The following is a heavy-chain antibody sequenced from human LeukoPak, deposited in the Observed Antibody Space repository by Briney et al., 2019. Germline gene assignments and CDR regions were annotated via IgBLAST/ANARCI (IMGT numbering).Heavy chain of an antibody. CDR2: ISGDGGST. CDR1: GFTFDDYA. CDR3: AKGKIHRYFDSPGGMDV. J-gene: IGHJ6*02. D-gene: IGHD3-9*01. Sequence: GGSLRLSCAASGFTFDDYAMHWVRQAPGKGLEWVSLISGDGGSTYYADSVKGRFTISRDNSKNSLYLQMNSLRTEDTALYYCAKGKIHRYFDSPGGMDVWGQGTTVTVSS. V-gene: IGHV3-43*02.